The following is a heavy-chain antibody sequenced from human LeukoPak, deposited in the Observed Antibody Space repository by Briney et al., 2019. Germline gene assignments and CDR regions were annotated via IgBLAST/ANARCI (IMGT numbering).Heavy chain of an antibody. Sequence: GGSLRLSCAASGLSVSSNLMSWVRQAPGKGLECISVIYGGGATNYADSVKGRFTISRDNSKNTLYLHLNSLRAEDTAVYYCARVDFRGGYYDILTGYYPNHGMDVWGQGTTVTVSS. CDR2: IYGGGAT. D-gene: IGHD3-9*01. V-gene: IGHV3-53*01. J-gene: IGHJ6*02. CDR1: GLSVSSNL. CDR3: ARVDFRGGYYDILTGYYPNHGMDV.